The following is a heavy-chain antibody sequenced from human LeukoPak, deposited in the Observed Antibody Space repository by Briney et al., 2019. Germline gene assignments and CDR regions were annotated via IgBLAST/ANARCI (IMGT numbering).Heavy chain of an antibody. CDR2: IYHSGST. Sequence: PSETLSLTCTVSGYSISSGYYWGWIRQPPGKGLEWIGSIYHSGSTYYNPSLKSRVTISVDTSKNQFSLKLSSVTAADTAVYYCARVGYCSSTSCYQYNWFDPWGQGTLVTVSS. J-gene: IGHJ5*02. CDR3: ARVGYCSSTSCYQYNWFDP. V-gene: IGHV4-38-2*02. D-gene: IGHD2-2*01. CDR1: GYSISSGYY.